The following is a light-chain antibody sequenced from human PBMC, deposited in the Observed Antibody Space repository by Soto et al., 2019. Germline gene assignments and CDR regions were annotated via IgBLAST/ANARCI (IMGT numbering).Light chain of an antibody. CDR3: QQLNSHPRT. Sequence: DLQLTQSPSFLSASVGDRVTITCRASQDINSYLAWYQQKPGKAPKLLIYAASTLQSAVPSRFSGGGSGTEFTLTISSLQPEDFATYYCQQLNSHPRTFGQGTKVEL. J-gene: IGKJ1*01. CDR2: AAS. V-gene: IGKV1-9*01. CDR1: QDINSY.